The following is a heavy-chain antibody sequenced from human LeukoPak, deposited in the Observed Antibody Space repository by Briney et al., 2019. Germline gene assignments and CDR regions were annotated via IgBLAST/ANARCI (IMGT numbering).Heavy chain of an antibody. D-gene: IGHD2-8*02. Sequence: GGSLRLSCAASGFSISDAYVRWVRQTPGKGLEWVGRIIRKDDGGTTDYAAPMKGRFIISRDDSKNTLYLQLNSLKAEDTAVYYCLVQYYFDFWGQGTLVTVSS. CDR3: LVQYYFDF. CDR1: GFSISDAY. J-gene: IGHJ4*02. V-gene: IGHV3-15*01. CDR2: IIRKDDGGTT.